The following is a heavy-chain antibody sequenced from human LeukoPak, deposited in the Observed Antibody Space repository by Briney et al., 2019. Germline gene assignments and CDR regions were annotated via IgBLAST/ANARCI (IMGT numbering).Heavy chain of an antibody. D-gene: IGHD3-10*01. CDR2: INSDGSST. Sequence: GGSLRLSCAASGFTFSSYWMHWVRQAPGKGLVWVSRINSDGSSTSYADSVKGRFTISRDNAKNTLYLQMNSLRAEDTAVYYCAKLGSGTYFYFDYWGQGTLVTVSS. CDR3: AKLGSGTYFYFDY. J-gene: IGHJ4*02. V-gene: IGHV3-74*01. CDR1: GFTFSSYW.